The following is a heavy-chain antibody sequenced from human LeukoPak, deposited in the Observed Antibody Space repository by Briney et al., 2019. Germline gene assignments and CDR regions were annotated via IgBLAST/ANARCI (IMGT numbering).Heavy chain of an antibody. CDR2: IYYSGST. D-gene: IGHD6-13*01. CDR1: GGSISSNY. J-gene: IGHJ4*02. V-gene: IGHV4-59*01. CDR3: ARVQQQLLPFDY. Sequence: KPSETLSLTCSVSGGSISSNYWSWIRQPPGKGLEWIGNIYYSGSTNYNPSLKSRVTISVDTSKNQFSLKPSSVPAADTAVYCCARVQQQLLPFDYWGQGTLVTVSS.